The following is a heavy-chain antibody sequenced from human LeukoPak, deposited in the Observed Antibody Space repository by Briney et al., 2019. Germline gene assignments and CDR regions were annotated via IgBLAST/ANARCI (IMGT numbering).Heavy chain of an antibody. J-gene: IGHJ6*03. CDR1: GGSISSYY. Sequence: SETLSLTCTVSGGSISSYYWSWIRQPPGKGLEWIGYIYYSGSTNYNPSLKSRVTLSVDTSKNQFSLKLSSVTAADTAVCYCAREMLLWFGEANYYYYMDVWDKGTTVTVSS. D-gene: IGHD3-10*01. CDR2: IYYSGST. CDR3: AREMLLWFGEANYYYYMDV. V-gene: IGHV4-59*01.